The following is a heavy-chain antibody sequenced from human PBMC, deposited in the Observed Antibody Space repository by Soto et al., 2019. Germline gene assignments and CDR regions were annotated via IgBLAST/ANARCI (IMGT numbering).Heavy chain of an antibody. CDR3: AKGARYGDYWDNYWYFDL. V-gene: IGHV3-30*18. Sequence: QVQLVESGGGVVQPGRSLRLSCAASGFTFSSYGMHWVRQAPGKGLEWVAVISYDGSNKYYADSVKGRFTISRDNSKNTLYLQMNSLRAEDTAVYYCAKGARYGDYWDNYWYFDLGGRGTLVTVSS. D-gene: IGHD4-17*01. CDR1: GFTFSSYG. J-gene: IGHJ2*01. CDR2: ISYDGSNK.